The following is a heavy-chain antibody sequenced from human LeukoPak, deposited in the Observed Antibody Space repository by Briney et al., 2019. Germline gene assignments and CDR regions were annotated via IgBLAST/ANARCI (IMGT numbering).Heavy chain of an antibody. J-gene: IGHJ4*02. CDR1: GYSFTSNW. Sequence: GESLKISCKGSGYSFTSNWIGWVRQMPGKGLEWMGIIYPGDSDTRYSPSFQGQVTISADKSISTAYLQWSSLKASDTAMYYCARRMYSSSSLFDYWGQGTLVTVSS. D-gene: IGHD6-13*01. CDR3: ARRMYSSSSLFDY. CDR2: IYPGDSDT. V-gene: IGHV5-51*01.